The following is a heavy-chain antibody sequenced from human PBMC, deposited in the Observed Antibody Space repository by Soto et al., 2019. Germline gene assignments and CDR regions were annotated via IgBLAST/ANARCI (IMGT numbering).Heavy chain of an antibody. CDR1: GGTFSSYT. J-gene: IGHJ2*01. Sequence: QVQLVQSGAEVKKPGSSVTVSCKASGGTFSSYTISWVRQAPGQGLEWMGGIIPIFGTANYAQKFQGRATIXXDXYXXTAYMELSSLRSEDTAVYYCARGNHRWLQLWYFDLWGRGTLVTVSS. D-gene: IGHD5-12*01. V-gene: IGHV1-69*12. CDR3: ARGNHRWLQLWYFDL. CDR2: IIPIFGTA.